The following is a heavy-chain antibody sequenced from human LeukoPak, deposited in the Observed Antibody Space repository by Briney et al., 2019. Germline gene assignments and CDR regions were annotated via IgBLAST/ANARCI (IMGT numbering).Heavy chain of an antibody. CDR2: ISAYKGNT. CDR1: GYSFTSYG. V-gene: IGHV1-18*01. D-gene: IGHD1-20*01. Sequence: ASVKVSCKASGYSFTSYGISWVRQAPGQGLEWMGWISAYKGNTNYAQKVQGRVTMTTDTSTSTAYMELRSLRSDDTAVYYCARDNWCTPNGVDGFDVWGQGTMVTVSS. J-gene: IGHJ3*01. CDR3: ARDNWCTPNGVDGFDV.